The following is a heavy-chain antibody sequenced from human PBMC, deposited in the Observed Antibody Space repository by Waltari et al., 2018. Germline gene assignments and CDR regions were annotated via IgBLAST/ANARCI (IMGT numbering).Heavy chain of an antibody. CDR1: LFVVAVSSDTWGRP. D-gene: IGHD3-10*01. J-gene: IGHJ4*02. V-gene: IGHV3-9*01. Sequence: VESGCGLVLPGRSLRLSCAPSLFVVAVSSDTWGRPCAWTGVRQAPGKGLEWVSSINWNSEHIGYADSVKGRFTISRDNAKHSLYLQMDSLRPEDTAFYFCGKDKYNALRAISNWGQGTLVTVSS. CDR2: INWNSEHI. CDR3: GKDKYNALRAISN.